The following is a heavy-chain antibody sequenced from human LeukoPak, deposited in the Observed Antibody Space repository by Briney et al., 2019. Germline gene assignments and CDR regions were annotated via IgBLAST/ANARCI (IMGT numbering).Heavy chain of an antibody. CDR1: GDSVSSNSAA. CDR3: AHQHSSSWYYAFDI. V-gene: IGHV6-1*01. CDR2: TYYRSNWYN. J-gene: IGHJ3*02. D-gene: IGHD6-13*01. Sequence: KGSQTLSLTCAISGDSVSSNSAAWNWIRQSPSRGLEWLGRTYYRSNWYNDYAVSVKSRITINPDTSKNQFSLQLNSVTPEDTAVYYCAHQHSSSWYYAFDIWGHGTMVTVSS.